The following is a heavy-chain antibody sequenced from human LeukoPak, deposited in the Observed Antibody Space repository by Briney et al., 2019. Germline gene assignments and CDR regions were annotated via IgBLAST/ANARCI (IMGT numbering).Heavy chain of an antibody. CDR3: AKADSNVYYFDS. D-gene: IGHD3-22*01. J-gene: IGHJ4*02. V-gene: IGHV3-30-3*01. CDR2: ISYDGSNK. Sequence: PGGSLRLSCAASGFTFSSYAMHWVRQAPGKGLEWVAVISYDGSNKYYADSVKGRFTISRDNSKNTLYLQMNSLRDEDTAVFYCAKADSNVYYFDSWGQGTLITVSS. CDR1: GFTFSSYA.